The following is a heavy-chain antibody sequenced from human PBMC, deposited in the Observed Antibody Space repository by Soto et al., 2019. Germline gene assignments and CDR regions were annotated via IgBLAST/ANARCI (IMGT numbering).Heavy chain of an antibody. V-gene: IGHV3-23*01. CDR3: AKRFRGVLLNPEVD. J-gene: IGHJ4*02. CDR2: ISGSGGYT. CDR1: GLTFSSYA. D-gene: IGHD3-10*01. Sequence: EVQLLESGGDLVQPGGSLRLSCAASGLTFSSYAMSWVRQAPGKGLEGGAVISGSGGYTDYADSVKGRFTISRDNSKNTLFLQMNSLRAEDTALYYCAKRFRGVLLNPEVDWGQGTLVTVAS.